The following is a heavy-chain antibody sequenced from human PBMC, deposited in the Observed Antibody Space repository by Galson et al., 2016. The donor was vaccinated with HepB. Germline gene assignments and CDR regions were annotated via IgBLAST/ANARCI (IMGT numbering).Heavy chain of an antibody. CDR1: GFTFSSYP. CDR3: VRDNFADY. V-gene: IGHV3-23*01. CDR2: IAARSDGS. J-gene: IGHJ4*02. D-gene: IGHD4-23*01. Sequence: SLSLSCAASGFTFSSYPMNWVRQAPGKGLQWVSTIAARSDGSYYEDSVRGRFTISRDNSKNTLSLQMNNLGVEDTALYFCVRDNFADYWGQGTLVTVSS.